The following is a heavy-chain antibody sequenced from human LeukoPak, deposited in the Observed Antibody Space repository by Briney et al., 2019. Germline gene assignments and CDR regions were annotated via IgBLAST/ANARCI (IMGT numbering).Heavy chain of an antibody. CDR3: ASTRYFTVSYFDY. V-gene: IGHV4-61*02. Sequence: SETLSLTCTVSGGSISSGTYSWSWIRQPAGKGLEWIGRVYTSGTTSYNPSLKSRVTISKDTTKNQFSLKLSSVTAADTAVYYCASTRYFTVSYFDYWGQGTLVTVSS. J-gene: IGHJ4*02. CDR1: GGSISSGTYS. D-gene: IGHD4-17*01. CDR2: VYTSGTT.